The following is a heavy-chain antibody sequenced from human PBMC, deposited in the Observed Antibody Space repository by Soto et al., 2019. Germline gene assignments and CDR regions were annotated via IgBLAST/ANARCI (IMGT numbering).Heavy chain of an antibody. J-gene: IGHJ6*02. CDR2: IYSGGST. Sequence: PGGSLRLSCAASGFTVSSNYMSWVRQAPGKGLEWVSVIYSGGSTYYADSVKGRFTISRDNSKNTLYLQMSSLRAEDTAVYYCARNYDFWSGYPQSGMDVWGQGTTVTVSS. CDR1: GFTVSSNY. V-gene: IGHV3-53*01. CDR3: ARNYDFWSGYPQSGMDV. D-gene: IGHD3-3*01.